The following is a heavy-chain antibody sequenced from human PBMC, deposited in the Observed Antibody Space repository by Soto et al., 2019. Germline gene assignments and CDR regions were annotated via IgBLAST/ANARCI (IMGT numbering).Heavy chain of an antibody. CDR3: TTDITGTTSGLDAFDI. V-gene: IGHV3-15*01. CDR1: GFTFSNAW. CDR2: IKSKTDGGTT. J-gene: IGHJ3*02. Sequence: EVQLVESGGGLVKPGGSLRLSCAASGFTFSNAWMSWVRQAPGKGLEWVGRIKSKTDGGTTDYAAPVKGRFTISRDDSKNTLYRQMNSLKTEDTAVYYCTTDITGTTSGLDAFDIWGQGTMVTVSS. D-gene: IGHD1-7*01.